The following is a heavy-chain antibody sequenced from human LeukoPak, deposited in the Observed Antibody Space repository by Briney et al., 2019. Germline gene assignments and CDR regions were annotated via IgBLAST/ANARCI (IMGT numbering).Heavy chain of an antibody. CDR3: ARESYSSSWYLYYHYYMDV. CDR1: GFTLYDYG. D-gene: IGHD6-13*01. V-gene: IGHV3-20*04. CDR2: LKWDGGST. Sequence: PGGSLRLSCAASGFTLYDYGMSWVRQAPGKGLEWVSDLKWDGGSTDYTDSVKGRFTISTDNAKNSLYLHMNSLRAEDTALYYCARESYSSSWYLYYHYYMDVGGKGTTVTVSS. J-gene: IGHJ6*03.